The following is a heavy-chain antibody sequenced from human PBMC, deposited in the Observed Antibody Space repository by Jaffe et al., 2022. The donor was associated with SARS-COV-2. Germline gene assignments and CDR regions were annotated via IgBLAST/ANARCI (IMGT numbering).Heavy chain of an antibody. D-gene: IGHD4-17*01. CDR1: GGSFSGYY. Sequence: QVQLQQWGAGLLKPSETLSLTCAVYGGSFSGYYWSWIRQPPGKGLEWIGEINHSGSTNYNPSLKSRVTISVDTSKNQFSLKLSSVTAADTAVYYCAREPPTQTTVTTVYYYMDVWGKGTTVTVSS. CDR3: AREPPTQTTVTTVYYYMDV. J-gene: IGHJ6*03. CDR2: INHSGST. V-gene: IGHV4-34*01.